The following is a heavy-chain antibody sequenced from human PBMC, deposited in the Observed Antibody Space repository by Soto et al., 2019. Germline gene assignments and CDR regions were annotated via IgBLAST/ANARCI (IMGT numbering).Heavy chain of an antibody. CDR2: ISYDGSNK. Sequence: GGSLRLSXAASGFTFSSYGMHWVRQAPGKGLEWVAVISYDGSNKYYADSVKGRFTISRDNSKNTLYLQVNSLRAEDTAVYYCAKDLYSGSSHPDYWGQGTLVTVSS. D-gene: IGHD1-26*01. J-gene: IGHJ4*02. V-gene: IGHV3-30*18. CDR1: GFTFSSYG. CDR3: AKDLYSGSSHPDY.